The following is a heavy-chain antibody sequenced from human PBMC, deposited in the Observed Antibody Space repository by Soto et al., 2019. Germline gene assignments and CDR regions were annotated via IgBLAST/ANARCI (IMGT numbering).Heavy chain of an antibody. CDR3: ARDRRPMYYYDSSDYYFDY. D-gene: IGHD3-22*01. J-gene: IGHJ4*02. Sequence: QVQLVESGGGVVQPGRSLRLSCAASGFTFSSYGMHWVRQAPGKGLEWVAVLWYDGSNKHYADSVKGRFTISRDNSKNTLYLQMNSLRAEDTAVYFCARDRRPMYYYDSSDYYFDYWGQGTLVIVSS. CDR2: LWYDGSNK. CDR1: GFTFSSYG. V-gene: IGHV3-33*01.